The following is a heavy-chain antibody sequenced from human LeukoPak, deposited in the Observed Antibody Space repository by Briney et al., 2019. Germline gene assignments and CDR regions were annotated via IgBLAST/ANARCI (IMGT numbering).Heavy chain of an antibody. CDR3: ARHYSSATSCFDY. D-gene: IGHD2-2*01. Sequence: SETLSLTCTVSGVSISSTNYYWGWLRQPPGKGLEWIGSTYYSGSTYYNPSRKSRVTISVDTSRNQFSLKLSSVTAADTAVYYCARHYSSATSCFDYWGQGTPVAVSS. CDR1: GVSISSTNYY. J-gene: IGHJ4*02. CDR2: TYYSGST. V-gene: IGHV4-39*01.